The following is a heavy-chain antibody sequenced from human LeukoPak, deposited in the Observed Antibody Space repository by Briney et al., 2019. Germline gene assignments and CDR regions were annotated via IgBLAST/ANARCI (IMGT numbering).Heavy chain of an antibody. CDR2: INTSGGST. J-gene: IGHJ4*02. Sequence: ASVKVSCKASGYTFTSYYMHWVRQAPGHGLEWMGIINTSGGSTSYAQKFQGRVTMTRDTSTSTVYMELSSLRSEDTAVYYCASVSYGYSCPDYWGQGTLVTVSS. CDR1: GYTFTSYY. V-gene: IGHV1-46*01. D-gene: IGHD5-18*01. CDR3: ASVSYGYSCPDY.